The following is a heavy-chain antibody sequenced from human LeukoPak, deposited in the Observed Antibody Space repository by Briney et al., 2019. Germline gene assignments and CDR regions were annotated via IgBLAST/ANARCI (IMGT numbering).Heavy chain of an antibody. CDR3: ARDRAHYARLDP. J-gene: IGHJ5*02. D-gene: IGHD3-16*01. V-gene: IGHV4-31*03. CDR2: IYYSGST. CDR1: GGSISSGGYY. Sequence: ASEILSLTCTVSGGSISSGGYYWSWIRQHPGKGLEWIGYIYYSGSTYYNPSLKSRVTISVDTSKNQFSLKLSSVTAADTAVYYCARDRAHYARLDPWGQGTLVTVSS.